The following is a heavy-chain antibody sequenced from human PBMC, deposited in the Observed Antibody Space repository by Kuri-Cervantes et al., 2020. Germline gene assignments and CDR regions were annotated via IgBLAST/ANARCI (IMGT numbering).Heavy chain of an antibody. V-gene: IGHV3-30*18. CDR3: AKDLGSGSSFC. CDR1: GFTFSSYG. CDR2: ISYDGSNK. J-gene: IGHJ4*02. Sequence: GESLKISCAASGFTFSSYGMHWVRQAPGKGLEWVAVISYDGSNKYYADSVKGRFTISKDNSKNTLYLQMNSLRAEDTAVYYCAKDLGSGSSFCWGQGTLVTVSS. D-gene: IGHD3-10*01.